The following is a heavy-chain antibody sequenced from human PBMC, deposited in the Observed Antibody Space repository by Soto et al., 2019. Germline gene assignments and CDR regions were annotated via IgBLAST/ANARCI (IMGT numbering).Heavy chain of an antibody. CDR3: ARDPSGSGPDFDY. V-gene: IGHV3-21*01. Sequence: PGGSLRLSCAASGFTFSSYHMNGVRQAPGKGLEWVSSITSSGVYYRDSVKGRFTISGDNAKNSPYLQMNSLRAEDTAVYYCARDPSGSGPDFDYWGQGILVTVSS. CDR2: ITSSGV. D-gene: IGHD3-10*01. CDR1: GFTFSSYH. J-gene: IGHJ4*02.